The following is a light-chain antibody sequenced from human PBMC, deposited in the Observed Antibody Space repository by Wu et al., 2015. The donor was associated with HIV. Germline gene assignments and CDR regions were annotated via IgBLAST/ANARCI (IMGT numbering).Light chain of an antibody. CDR3: QQYNIWPLT. CDR1: QTVSSSY. Sequence: CRASQTVSSSYLAWYQXKPGQAPRLLIYAASTRATGIPARFIGSGSGTEFTLTISSLQSEDFAVYCCQQYNIWPLTFGQGTKPEIK. J-gene: IGKJ2*01. V-gene: IGKV3-15*01. CDR2: AAS.